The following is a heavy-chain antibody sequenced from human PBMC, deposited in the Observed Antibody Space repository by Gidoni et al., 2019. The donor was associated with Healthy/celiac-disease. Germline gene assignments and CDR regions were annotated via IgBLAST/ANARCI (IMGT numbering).Heavy chain of an antibody. V-gene: IGHV3-30-3*01. CDR3: AREANGNDAFDI. CDR2: ISYDGSNK. J-gene: IGHJ3*02. D-gene: IGHD1-26*01. CDR1: GFTFSSYA. Sequence: QVQLVESGGGVVQPGRSLRLSCAASGFTFSSYAMHWVRQAPGKGLEWVAVISYDGSNKYYADSVKGRFTISRDNSKNTLYLQMNSLRAEDTAVYYCAREANGNDAFDIWGQGTMVTVSS.